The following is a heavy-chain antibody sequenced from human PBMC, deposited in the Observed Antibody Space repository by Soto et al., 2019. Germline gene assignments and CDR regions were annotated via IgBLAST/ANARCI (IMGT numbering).Heavy chain of an antibody. CDR3: ARDLRIAAAGTNWFDP. J-gene: IGHJ5*02. D-gene: IGHD6-13*01. V-gene: IGHV3-7*01. Sequence: GGSLRLSCAASGFTFSSYWMSWVRQAPGKGLEWVANIKQDGSEKYYVDSVKGRFTISRDNAKNSLYLQMNSLRAEDTAVYYCARDLRIAAAGTNWFDPWGQGTLVTVSS. CDR2: IKQDGSEK. CDR1: GFTFSSYW.